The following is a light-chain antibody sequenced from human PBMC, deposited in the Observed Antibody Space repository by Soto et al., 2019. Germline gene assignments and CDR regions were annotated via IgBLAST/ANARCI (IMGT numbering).Light chain of an antibody. CDR3: VSYTSSTTYV. J-gene: IGLJ1*01. CDR2: DVA. Sequence: QSALTQPASVSDSPGQSITISCTGTSSDVGGSNFVSWYQQHTGKPPKLIIYDVATRPSGVSNRFSGSKSGSTASLIISRFQTEDEADYYCVSYTSSTTYVFGTGTKLTFL. V-gene: IGLV2-14*03. CDR1: SSDVGGSNF.